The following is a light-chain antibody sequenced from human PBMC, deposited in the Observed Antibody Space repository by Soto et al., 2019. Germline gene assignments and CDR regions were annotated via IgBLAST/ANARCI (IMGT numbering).Light chain of an antibody. V-gene: IGLV1-44*01. CDR2: SSS. CDR1: SSNIGRNT. Sequence: QSALTQPPSASGTPGQRVTISCSGSSSNIGRNTVNWYQQVPGTAPKFLIYSSSQRPSGLPDRISASKSGTSASLAISGLQSEDEADYYCAAWDDSLKGQVFGGGTKLTVL. CDR3: AAWDDSLKGQV. J-gene: IGLJ3*02.